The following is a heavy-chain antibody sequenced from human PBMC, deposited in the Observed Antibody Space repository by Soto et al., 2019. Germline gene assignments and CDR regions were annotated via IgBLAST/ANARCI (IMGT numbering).Heavy chain of an antibody. CDR3: TTTMRVRAFDI. J-gene: IGHJ3*02. V-gene: IGHV3-74*01. D-gene: IGHD3-10*01. Sequence: GGSLRLSCVASAFTFSSYGIHWVRQAPGQGLVWVARIDGDASVIDYADSVKGRFTISRDNAKNTLYLQMNSLRAEDTGIYYCTTTMRVRAFDIWGQGTKVTVSS. CDR2: IDGDASVI. CDR1: AFTFSSYG.